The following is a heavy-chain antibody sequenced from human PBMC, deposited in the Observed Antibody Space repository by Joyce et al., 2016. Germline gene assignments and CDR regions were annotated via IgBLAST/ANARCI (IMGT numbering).Heavy chain of an antibody. CDR3: ARGEAYCTIRSCSVAWFDP. CDR2: IIPVYGKT. CDR1: EATFESYA. Sequence: QAQLVQSGAEMKKPGSSVQVSCKTSEATFESYAITWVRVAPGQGPEWMGGIIPVYGKTDVSPKCQDRVTLTADKSTVTVYLELRGLRSEDTAVYYCARGEAYCTIRSCSVAWFDPWGQGTLVTVSS. J-gene: IGHJ5*02. V-gene: IGHV1-69*06. D-gene: IGHD2-21*01.